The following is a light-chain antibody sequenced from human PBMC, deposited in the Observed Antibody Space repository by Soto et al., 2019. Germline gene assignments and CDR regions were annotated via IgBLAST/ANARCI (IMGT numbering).Light chain of an antibody. J-gene: IGLJ2*01. CDR2: QDT. Sequence: SYELTQPPSVSMSPGQTASITCSGDKLGHKYVCWYQQKPGQSPVLVIYQDTKRPSGIPERFSGSNSGNTATLTISGTQAMDEADYYCQTWDSSTVVFGGGTKVTVL. V-gene: IGLV3-1*01. CDR3: QTWDSSTVV. CDR1: KLGHKY.